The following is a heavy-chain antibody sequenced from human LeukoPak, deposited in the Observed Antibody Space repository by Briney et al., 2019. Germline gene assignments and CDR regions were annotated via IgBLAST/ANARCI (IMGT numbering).Heavy chain of an antibody. Sequence: GGSLRLSCAASGFPFSSYSMNWVRQALGEGLEWVSYISSSRTTSYADSVKGRFTISRDNAKNSLYLQMNSLRAEDTAVYYCARDLEGSGSFYRPSYDYWGQGTLVTVSS. CDR1: GFPFSSYS. J-gene: IGHJ4*02. CDR2: ISSSRTT. CDR3: ARDLEGSGSFYRPSYDY. D-gene: IGHD3-10*01. V-gene: IGHV3-48*01.